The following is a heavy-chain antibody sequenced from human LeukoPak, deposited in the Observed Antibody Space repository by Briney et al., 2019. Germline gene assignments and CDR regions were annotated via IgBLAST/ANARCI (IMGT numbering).Heavy chain of an antibody. Sequence: PSQTLSLTCTVSGGSISSGGYYWSWIRQHPGKGLEWIGYIYYSGSTYYNPSLKSRVTISVDTSKNQFSLKLSSVTAVDTAVYYCARNSDGDYVIDYWGQGTLVTVSS. D-gene: IGHD4-17*01. CDR1: GGSISSGGYY. CDR3: ARNSDGDYVIDY. J-gene: IGHJ4*02. V-gene: IGHV4-31*03. CDR2: IYYSGST.